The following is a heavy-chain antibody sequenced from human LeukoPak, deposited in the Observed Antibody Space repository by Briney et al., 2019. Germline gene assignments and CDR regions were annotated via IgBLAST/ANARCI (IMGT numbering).Heavy chain of an antibody. CDR3: ATGPTGGGDNWFDP. CDR2: FDPEDGEA. Sequence: ASVKVSCKVSGYTLTELSMHWVRQAPGKGLEWMGGFDPEDGEAIYAQKFQGRVTMTEDTSTDTAYMELSSLRPEDTAVYYCATGPTGGGDNWFDPWGQGTLVTVSS. CDR1: GYTLTELS. D-gene: IGHD3-16*01. V-gene: IGHV1-24*01. J-gene: IGHJ5*02.